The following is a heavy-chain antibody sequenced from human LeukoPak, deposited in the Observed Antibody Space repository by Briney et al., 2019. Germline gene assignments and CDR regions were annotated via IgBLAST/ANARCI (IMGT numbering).Heavy chain of an antibody. V-gene: IGHV3-30*03. CDR2: ISYDGSNK. J-gene: IGHJ4*02. Sequence: GGSLRLSCAASGFTFSSYGMHWVRQAPGKGLEWVAVISYDGSNKYYADSVKGRFTISRDNSKNTLYLQMNSLRAEDTAVYYCASPCSGGTCLDYWGQGTLVTVSS. D-gene: IGHD2-15*01. CDR3: ASPCSGGTCLDY. CDR1: GFTFSSYG.